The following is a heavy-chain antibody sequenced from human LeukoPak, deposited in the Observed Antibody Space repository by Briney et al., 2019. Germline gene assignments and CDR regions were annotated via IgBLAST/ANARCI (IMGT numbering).Heavy chain of an antibody. J-gene: IGHJ6*02. D-gene: IGHD2-2*01. CDR3: ARDPHCSSTSCLHYYYYGMDV. CDR2: IYTSGST. Sequence: PSETLSLTCTVSGGSISSYYWSWIRQPAGKGLEWIGRIYTSGSTNYNPSLKSRVTMSVDTPKNQFSLKLSSVTAADTAVYYCARDPHCSSTSCLHYYYYGMDVWGQGTTVTVSS. CDR1: GGSISSYY. V-gene: IGHV4-4*07.